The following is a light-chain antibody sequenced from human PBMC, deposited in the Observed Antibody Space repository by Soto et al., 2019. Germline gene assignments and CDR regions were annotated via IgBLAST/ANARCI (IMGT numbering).Light chain of an antibody. V-gene: IGLV1-47*01. CDR3: ATWDDSLSGRV. CDR1: SSNIGSNY. CDR2: RNN. Sequence: QSVLTQPPSASETPGQRVTISCSGSSSNIGSNYVCWYQQLPRTAPKLLIYRNNQRPSGVPDRFSGSKSDTSASLAISGLRSEDEADYYCATWDDSLSGRVFGGGTKVTVL. J-gene: IGLJ3*02.